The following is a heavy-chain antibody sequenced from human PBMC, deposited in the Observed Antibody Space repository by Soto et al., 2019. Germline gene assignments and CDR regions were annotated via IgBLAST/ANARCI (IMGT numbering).Heavy chain of an antibody. Sequence: PGGSLRLSCAASGFTFSNYAMSWVRQAPGNGLEWVSSISGSGGSTYYADSVKGRFTISRDNARTTLFLQSNSLRAADTAVYYCAKEGGSGSYCPGPYYGMDVGGQGTTVTVSS. CDR1: GFTFSNYA. CDR2: ISGSGGST. V-gene: IGHV3-23*01. CDR3: AKEGGSGSYCPGPYYGMDV. D-gene: IGHD3-10*01. J-gene: IGHJ6*02.